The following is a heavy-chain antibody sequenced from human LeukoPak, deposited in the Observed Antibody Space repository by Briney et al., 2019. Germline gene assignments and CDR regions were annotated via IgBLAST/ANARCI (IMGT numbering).Heavy chain of an antibody. CDR2: ISGSGGST. Sequence: GGSLRLSCAASGFTFSTYAMSWVRQTPEKGLEWVSAISGSGGSTYYADSVKGRFTISRDNSKNTLYVQMNSLRAEDTAVYYCAKANWDDEYIFTNWGQGTLVTVSS. D-gene: IGHD1-1*01. V-gene: IGHV3-23*01. CDR1: GFTFSTYA. CDR3: AKANWDDEYIFTN. J-gene: IGHJ4*02.